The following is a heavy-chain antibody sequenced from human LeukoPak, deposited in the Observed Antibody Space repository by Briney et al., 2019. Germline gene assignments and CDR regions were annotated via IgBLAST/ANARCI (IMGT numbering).Heavy chain of an antibody. V-gene: IGHV1-18*01. CDR3: ARNLGYCSGGSCYDENYYFDY. CDR1: GYTFISYG. Sequence: ASVKVSCKASGYTFISYGITWVRQAPGQGLEWMGWISDHNGNTNYIQKFLGRVTMTTDTSTSTAYMELRSLRSDDTAVYYCARNLGYCSGGSCYDENYYFDYWGQGTLVTVSS. J-gene: IGHJ4*02. CDR2: ISDHNGNT. D-gene: IGHD2-15*01.